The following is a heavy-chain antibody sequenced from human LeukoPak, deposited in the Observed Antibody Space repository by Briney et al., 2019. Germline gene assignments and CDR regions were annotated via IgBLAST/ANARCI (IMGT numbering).Heavy chain of an antibody. CDR3: ARRTTAQYYFDL. D-gene: IGHD1-14*01. CDR2: INHSGST. Sequence: SETLSLTCAVYGGSFSGYYWSWIRQPPGKGLEWIGEINHSGSTNYNPSLKSRVTISVDTSKNQFSLKLSSVTAADTAVYFCARRTTAQYYFDLWGQGTLVTVSS. V-gene: IGHV4-34*01. CDR1: GGSFSGYY. J-gene: IGHJ4*02.